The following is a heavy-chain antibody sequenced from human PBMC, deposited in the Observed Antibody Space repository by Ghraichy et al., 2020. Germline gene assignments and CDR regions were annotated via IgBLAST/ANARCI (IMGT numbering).Heavy chain of an antibody. J-gene: IGHJ3*02. D-gene: IGHD5-18*01. V-gene: IGHV1-8*01. CDR1: GYTFTSYD. CDR2: MNPNSDNT. CDR3: ARAIRRETIQLRAFDI. Sequence: ASVKVSCKASGYTFTSYDINWVRQATGQGLEWLGWMNPNSDNTGYAQKFQGRVTMSRNTSISTAYMELSSLRSEDTAVYYCARAIRRETIQLRAFDIWGQGTMVTVSS.